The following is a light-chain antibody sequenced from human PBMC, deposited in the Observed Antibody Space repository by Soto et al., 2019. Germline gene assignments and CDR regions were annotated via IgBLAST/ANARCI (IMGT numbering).Light chain of an antibody. CDR3: QQYSRTPTYT. J-gene: IGKJ2*01. V-gene: IGKV4-1*01. CDR2: WAS. Sequence: DIVMTQSPDSLAVSLGERATINCKSSQSVLYNSNNTNYFAWYQQRPGQPPKLLIYWASTRESGVPDRFSGSGSGTDFTLTINNVQAEDVGIYYCQQYSRTPTYTFGQGTKLEIK. CDR1: QSVLYNSNNTNY.